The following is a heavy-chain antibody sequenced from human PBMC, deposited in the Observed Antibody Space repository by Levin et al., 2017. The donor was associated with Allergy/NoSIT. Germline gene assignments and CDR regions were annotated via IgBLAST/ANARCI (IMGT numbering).Heavy chain of an antibody. CDR3: VRHPNWKRGGYNDGTDI. V-gene: IGHV2-5*04. D-gene: IGHD1-1*01. CDR1: GFSLTNGVG. J-gene: IGHJ6*02. CDR2: IFWNDDK. Sequence: SGPTLVKPTQTLTLTCSLSGFSLTNGVGVGWIRQSPGKAQEWLSLIFWNDDKRYRPSLRRRLTITKDTSKNQVVLTVTNVNPADRGTYYCVRHPNWKRGGYNDGTDIWGRGATVVVSS.